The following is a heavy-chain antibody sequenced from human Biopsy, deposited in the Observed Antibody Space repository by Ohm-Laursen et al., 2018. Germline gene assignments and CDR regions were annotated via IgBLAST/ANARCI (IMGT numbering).Heavy chain of an antibody. CDR3: ARRGSGGRSFDH. CDR2: ISDSGST. D-gene: IGHD2-15*01. J-gene: IGHJ4*02. CDR1: GGSISSFY. Sequence: GTLSLTCAVSGGSISSFYWTWIRQPPGKGPEWIGDISDSGSTNYKPSRKSRVIISVDTSKNQFSLNLSSVTAADTAVYYCARRGSGGRSFDHWGQGTLVTVSS. V-gene: IGHV4-59*08.